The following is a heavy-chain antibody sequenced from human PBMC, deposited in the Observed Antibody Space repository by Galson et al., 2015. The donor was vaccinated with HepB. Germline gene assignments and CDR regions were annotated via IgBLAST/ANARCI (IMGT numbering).Heavy chain of an antibody. CDR3: ARSVGYYYGMDV. CDR1: GGTFSSYA. CDR2: IIPIFGTA. D-gene: IGHD1-26*01. Sequence: SVKVSCKASGGTFSSYAISWVRQAPGQGLEWMGGIIPIFGTANYAQKFQGRVTITADESTSTAYMELSSLRSEDTAVYYCARSVGYYYGMDVWGQGTTVTVSS. V-gene: IGHV1-69*13. J-gene: IGHJ6*02.